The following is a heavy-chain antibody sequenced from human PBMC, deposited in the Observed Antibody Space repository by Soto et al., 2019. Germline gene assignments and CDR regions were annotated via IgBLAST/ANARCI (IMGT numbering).Heavy chain of an antibody. Sequence: AGGGLRLSCSAFGFTLYGFPIQRVRPFPGKGLEWVSHISWDGVKTYYADSLRGRFTISRDNSKNSLYLEMRSLTTEDTAFYYCVKGGNRGSGIDYWGQGSLVTVSS. CDR2: ISWDGVKT. CDR1: GFTLYGFP. D-gene: IGHD3-10*01. J-gene: IGHJ4*02. V-gene: IGHV3-43*01. CDR3: VKGGNRGSGIDY.